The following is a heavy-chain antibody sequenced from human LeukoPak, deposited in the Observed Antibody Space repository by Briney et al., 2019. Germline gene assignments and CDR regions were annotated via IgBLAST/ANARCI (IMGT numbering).Heavy chain of an antibody. CDR1: GYTFTSYD. CDR3: ARAYDYYDILTGYYNLDY. V-gene: IGHV1-8*01. J-gene: IGHJ4*02. D-gene: IGHD3-9*01. Sequence: ASVKVSCKASGYTFTSYDTNWVRQATGQGLEWMGWMNPNSGNTGYAQKLQGRVTMTRNTSISTAYMELSSLRSEDTAVYYCARAYDYYDILTGYYNLDYWGQGTLVTVSS. CDR2: MNPNSGNT.